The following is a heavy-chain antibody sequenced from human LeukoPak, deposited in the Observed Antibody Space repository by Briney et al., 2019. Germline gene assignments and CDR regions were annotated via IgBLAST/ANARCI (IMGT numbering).Heavy chain of an antibody. CDR1: GYIFTSNY. V-gene: IGHV1-46*01. CDR3: ARDQEGFDY. Sequence: ASVKVSCKASGYIFTSNYIHWVRQAPGQGLEWMGMIYPRDGSTSYAQRFQDRVTVTRDTSTSTVHMELSGLRSEDTAVYYCARDQEGFDYWGQGTQVTVSS. J-gene: IGHJ4*02. CDR2: IYPRDGST.